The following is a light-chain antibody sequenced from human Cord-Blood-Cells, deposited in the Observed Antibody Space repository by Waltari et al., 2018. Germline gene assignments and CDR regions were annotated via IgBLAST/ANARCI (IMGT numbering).Light chain of an antibody. Sequence: QSALTQPASVSGSPGQSITISCTGTSSDVGSYNLVSWYQQHPGKAPKLMIYEGSKRPSGVSNRVSGSTSGNTASLTISGLQAEDEADYYCCSYAGSSTYWVFGGGTKLTVL. CDR1: SSDVGSYNL. CDR2: EGS. V-gene: IGLV2-23*01. J-gene: IGLJ3*02. CDR3: CSYAGSSTYWV.